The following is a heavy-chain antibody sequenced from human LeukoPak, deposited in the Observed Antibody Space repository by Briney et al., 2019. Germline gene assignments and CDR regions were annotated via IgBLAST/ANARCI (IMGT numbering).Heavy chain of an antibody. CDR1: GGSFSGNY. CDR2: FTHLETT. CDR3: ARRTLGSSSPIFDY. D-gene: IGHD6-6*01. J-gene: IGHJ4*02. V-gene: IGHV4-34*01. Sequence: SETLSLTCDVYGGSFSGNYWTWIRQPPGKGLEWLGEFTHLETTNYNPSLKSRVTISVDTSKNQFSLKLSSVTAADTAVYYCARRTLGSSSPIFDYWGQGTLVTVSS.